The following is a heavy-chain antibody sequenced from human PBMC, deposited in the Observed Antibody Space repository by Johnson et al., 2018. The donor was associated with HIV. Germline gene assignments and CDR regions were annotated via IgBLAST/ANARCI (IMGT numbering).Heavy chain of an antibody. CDR3: ARVRIGRENAFDI. V-gene: IGHV3-43D*03. D-gene: IGHD1-26*01. Sequence: VQLVESGGVVVHPGGSLRLSCETSRFTFDDYAMHWVRQAPGKGLEWVSLINWDGDSTYYADSVKGRFTISRDNSKNTLYLQMNSLRAVDTAVYYCARVRIGRENAFDIWGQGTMVTVSS. CDR2: INWDGDST. CDR1: RFTFDDYA. J-gene: IGHJ3*02.